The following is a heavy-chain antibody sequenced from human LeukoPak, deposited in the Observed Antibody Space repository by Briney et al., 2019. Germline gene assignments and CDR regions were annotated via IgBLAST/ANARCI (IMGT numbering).Heavy chain of an antibody. Sequence: ASVKVSCKASGYTFTSYYMHWVRQAPGQGLEWMGIINPSGGSTSYAQKFQGRVTMTRDMSTSTVYMELSSLRSEDTAVYYCARESSIITGDYGLGPTSDYWGQGTLVTVSS. V-gene: IGHV1-46*01. CDR1: GYTFTSYY. D-gene: IGHD4-17*01. CDR3: ARESSIITGDYGLGPTSDY. CDR2: INPSGGST. J-gene: IGHJ4*02.